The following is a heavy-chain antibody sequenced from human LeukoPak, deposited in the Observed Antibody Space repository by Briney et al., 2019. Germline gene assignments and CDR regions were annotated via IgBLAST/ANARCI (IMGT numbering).Heavy chain of an antibody. CDR3: ARATGRVNLYYYYMDV. CDR1: GYTFTSYG. J-gene: IGHJ6*03. D-gene: IGHD3/OR15-3a*01. Sequence: ASVKVSCKASGYTFTSYGISWVRQAPGQGLERMGWISATDYAQKLQGRVTMTTDTSTSTAYMELRSLRSDDTAVYYCARATGRVNLYYYYMDVWGKGTTVTVSS. V-gene: IGHV1-18*01. CDR2: ISAT.